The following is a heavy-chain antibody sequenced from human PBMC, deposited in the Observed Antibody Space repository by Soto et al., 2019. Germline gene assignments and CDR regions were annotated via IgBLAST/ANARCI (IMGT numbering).Heavy chain of an antibody. CDR2: IIPIFGTA. V-gene: IGHV1-69*13. CDR3: AATYYYDSSGYPNDAFDI. Sequence: SVKVSCKASGGTFSSYAISWVRQAPGQGLEWMGGIIPIFGTANYAQKFQGRVTITADESTSTAYMELSSLRSEDTAVYYCAATYYYDSSGYPNDAFDIWGQGTMVTVSS. D-gene: IGHD3-22*01. J-gene: IGHJ3*02. CDR1: GGTFSSYA.